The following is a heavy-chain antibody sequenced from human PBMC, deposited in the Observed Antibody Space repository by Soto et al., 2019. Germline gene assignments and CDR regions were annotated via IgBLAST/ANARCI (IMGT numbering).Heavy chain of an antibody. D-gene: IGHD2-15*01. CDR1: GGSISCYH. CDR2: IYYSGST. J-gene: IGHJ6*02. V-gene: IGHV4-59*12. CDR3: ARDWLGCSGDSGHQGSTGYYYYGMDV. Sequence: SETLSLTCTVYGGSISCYHWSWIRQPPGKGLEWIGYIYYSGSTNYNPSLKSRVTISADTSKNQFSLRLTSVTAADTAVYYCARDWLGCSGDSGHQGSTGYYYYGMDVWGQGTTVTVSS.